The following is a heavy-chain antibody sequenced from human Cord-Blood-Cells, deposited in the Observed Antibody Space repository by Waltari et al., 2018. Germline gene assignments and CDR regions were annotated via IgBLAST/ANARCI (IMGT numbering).Heavy chain of an antibody. CDR3: AREEYGSGSYFDY. Sequence: KTPGSSVKVSCKASGGTFSSYAIGWVRQAPGQGLEWMGGIIPIFGTANYAQKFQGRVTITADKSTSTAYMELSSLRSEDTAVYYCAREEYGSGSYFDYWGQGTLVTVSS. CDR2: IIPIFGTA. V-gene: IGHV1-69*06. D-gene: IGHD3-10*01. CDR1: GGTFSSYA. J-gene: IGHJ4*02.